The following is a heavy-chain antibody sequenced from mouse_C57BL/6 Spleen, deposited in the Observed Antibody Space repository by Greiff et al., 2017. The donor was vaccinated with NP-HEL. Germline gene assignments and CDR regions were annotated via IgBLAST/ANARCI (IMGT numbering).Heavy chain of an antibody. Sequence: VQLQQSDAELVKPGASVKISCKVSGYTFTDHTIHWMKQRPEQGLEWIGYIYPRDGSTKYNEKFKGKATLTADKSSSTAYMQLDSLTSEDSAVYFCARGYYYGSSYYAMDYWGQGTSVTVSS. CDR1: GYTFTDHT. V-gene: IGHV1-78*01. CDR3: ARGYYYGSSYYAMDY. CDR2: IYPRDGST. J-gene: IGHJ4*01. D-gene: IGHD1-1*01.